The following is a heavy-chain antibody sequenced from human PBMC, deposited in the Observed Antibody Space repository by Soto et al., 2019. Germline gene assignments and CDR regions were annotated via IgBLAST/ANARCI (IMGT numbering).Heavy chain of an antibody. J-gene: IGHJ5*02. CDR2: INPSGDVK. Sequence: QAHLVQSGAGVKQPGASVKVSCKASGFTFTRYWMHWVRQAPGQGLEWMGIINPSGDVKKYAQKFQGRVTMTRDTFTSTVYMELRSLRSEDTAVYYCARDNSRSFDVVVGPPTTSWWFDPWGQGTRVTVSS. CDR3: ARDNSRSFDVVVGPPTTSWWFDP. CDR1: GFTFTRYW. V-gene: IGHV1-46*01. D-gene: IGHD2-2*01.